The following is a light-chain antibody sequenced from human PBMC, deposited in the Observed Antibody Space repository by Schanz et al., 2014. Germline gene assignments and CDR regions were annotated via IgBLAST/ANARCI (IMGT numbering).Light chain of an antibody. CDR1: SSDVGGYNY. V-gene: IGLV2-14*01. J-gene: IGLJ2*01. Sequence: QSVLTQPASVSGSPGQSITISCTGTSSDVGGYNYVSWYQQHPGKASKLMIYDVNNRPSGVSNRFSGSKSGNTASLTISGLQAEDEADYYCSSYTSTSTLIFGGGTKLTVL. CDR3: SSYTSTSTLI. CDR2: DVN.